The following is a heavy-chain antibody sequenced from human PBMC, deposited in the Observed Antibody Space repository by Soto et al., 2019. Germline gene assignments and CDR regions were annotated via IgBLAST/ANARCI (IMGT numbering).Heavy chain of an antibody. CDR3: ARRVGYGYKSTWMAMDX. V-gene: IGHV5-51*01. D-gene: IGHD5-12*01. CDR2: VLPADSEA. Sequence: GESLKISWKSYGFSFTSYWIAWVRQLPGQGLEWMGIVLPADSEATYSPSFKGQVTMSVDRSINTAYLQWSSLKSSDTAIYYCARRVGYGYKSTWMAMDXSGQGTTVPVS. J-gene: IGHJ6*02. CDR1: GFSFTSYW.